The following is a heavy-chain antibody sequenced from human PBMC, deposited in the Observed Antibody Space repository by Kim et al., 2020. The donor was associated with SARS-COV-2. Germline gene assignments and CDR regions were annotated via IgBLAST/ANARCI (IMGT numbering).Heavy chain of an antibody. CDR1: GYTLSKLS. CDR2: FDPEDGET. J-gene: IGHJ4*02. CDR3: ATTGYSSGWYFVFSF. V-gene: IGHV1-24*01. Sequence: ASEKVSCKASGYTLSKLSIHWVRQAPGKGLEWMGAFDPEDGETIYAQKFQGRVTMTEDTSTHTAYMEMTSLRSEDTAVYYCATTGYSSGWYFVFSFWGQG. D-gene: IGHD6-19*01.